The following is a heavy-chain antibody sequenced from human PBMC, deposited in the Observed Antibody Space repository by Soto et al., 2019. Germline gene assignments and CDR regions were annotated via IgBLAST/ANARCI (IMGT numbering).Heavy chain of an antibody. J-gene: IGHJ2*01. CDR3: ARWGYDSSGYSIGYFDL. V-gene: IGHV1-18*01. CDR1: GYTFTSYG. D-gene: IGHD3-22*01. CDR2: ISAYNGNT. Sequence: ASVKVSCKASGYTFTSYGITWVRQAPGQGLEWMGWISAYNGNTNYAQKLQGRVTMTTDTSTSTAYMELRSLRSDDTAVYYCARWGYDSSGYSIGYFDLWGRGTLVTVSS.